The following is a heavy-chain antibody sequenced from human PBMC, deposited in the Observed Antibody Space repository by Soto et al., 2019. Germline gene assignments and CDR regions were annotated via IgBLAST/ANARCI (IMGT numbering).Heavy chain of an antibody. V-gene: IGHV3-7*01. CDR3: ARDIIAGSLGELGTSHHYYYYMDV. CDR2: IKQDGSEK. CDR1: GFTFSSYW. J-gene: IGHJ6*03. D-gene: IGHD7-27*01. Sequence: GGSLRLSCAASGFTFSSYWMSWVRQAPGKGLEWVANIKQDGSEKYDVDSVKGRFTISRDNAKNSLYLQMNSLRAEDTAVYYCARDIIAGSLGELGTSHHYYYYMDVWGKGTTVTVSS.